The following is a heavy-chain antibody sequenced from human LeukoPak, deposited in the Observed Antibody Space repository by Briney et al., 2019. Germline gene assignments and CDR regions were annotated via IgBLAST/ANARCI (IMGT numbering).Heavy chain of an antibody. D-gene: IGHD3-10*01. CDR3: ARGQRYYYGSGSRFDY. J-gene: IGHJ4*02. V-gene: IGHV4-61*02. CDR2: IYTSGST. Sequence: SETLSLTCTVSGGSISSGSYYWSWIRQPAGKGLEWIGRIYTSGSTNYNPSLKSRVTISVDTSKNQFSLKLSSVTAADTAVYYCARGQRYYYGSGSRFDYWGQGTLVTVSS. CDR1: GGSISSGSYY.